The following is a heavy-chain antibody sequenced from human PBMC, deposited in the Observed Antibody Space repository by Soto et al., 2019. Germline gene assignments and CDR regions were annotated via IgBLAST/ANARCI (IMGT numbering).Heavy chain of an antibody. D-gene: IGHD6-6*01. Sequence: SETLSLTCSVPGDSINSDNYYWGWIRQPPGKGLEWIGSIYYRGNTYYNPSLKTRVTISLDKSKSQFSLKLNSVTAADSAVYFCTRLEGLDTSSYSFDYWGQGTLVPVSS. CDR3: TRLEGLDTSSYSFDY. V-gene: IGHV4-39*01. CDR1: GDSINSDNYY. J-gene: IGHJ4*02. CDR2: IYYRGNT.